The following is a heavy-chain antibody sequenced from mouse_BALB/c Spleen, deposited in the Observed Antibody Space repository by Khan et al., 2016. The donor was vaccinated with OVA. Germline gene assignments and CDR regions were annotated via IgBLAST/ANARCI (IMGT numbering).Heavy chain of an antibody. J-gene: IGHJ4*01. Sequence: VQLVESGAELVRPGASVTLSCKASGYTFSDYEMHWVKQTPVHGLEWIGTFDPETGDTAYNQKFKGKATLTADKSSSTAYMELRSLTSEDSAVYCGTRRMDYWGQGTSVTVSS. CDR1: GYTFSDYE. CDR3: TRRMDY. V-gene: IGHV1-15*01. CDR2: FDPETGDT.